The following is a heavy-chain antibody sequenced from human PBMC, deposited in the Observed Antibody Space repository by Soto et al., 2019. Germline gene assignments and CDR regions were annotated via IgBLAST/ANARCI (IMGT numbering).Heavy chain of an antibody. CDR3: ARVHPQWGSRNHYLIDV. CDR1: GFTFSSYS. V-gene: IGHV3-21*01. Sequence: PGGSLRLSCAASGFTFSSYSMNWVRQAPGKGLEWVSSISSSSSYIYYADSVKGRFTISRDNAKNSLYLQMNSLRAEDTAVYYCARVHPQWGSRNHYLIDVSAQGSTVTVSS. CDR2: ISSSSSYI. D-gene: IGHD3-16*01. J-gene: IGHJ6*02.